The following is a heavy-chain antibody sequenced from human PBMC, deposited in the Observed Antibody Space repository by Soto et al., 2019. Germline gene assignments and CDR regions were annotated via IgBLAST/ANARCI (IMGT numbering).Heavy chain of an antibody. V-gene: IGHV2-26*01. CDR2: IFSNDEK. CDR1: GFSLSNARMG. D-gene: IGHD1-1*01. CDR3: ARSPTYDWNDLGAFDI. Sequence: QVTLKESGPVLVKHTETLMLTCTVSGFSLSNARMGVSWIRKPPGKALEWLAHIFSNDEKPYSTSLKSRLTISKDTSKSQVVLTMTNMDPVDTATYYCARSPTYDWNDLGAFDIWGQGTMVTVSS. J-gene: IGHJ3*02.